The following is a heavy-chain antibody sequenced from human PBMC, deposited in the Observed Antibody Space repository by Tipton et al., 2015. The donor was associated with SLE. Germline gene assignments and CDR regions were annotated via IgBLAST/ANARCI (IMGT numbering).Heavy chain of an antibody. Sequence: TLSLTCAVYGGSFSGYYWSWIRQPPGKGLEWIGEIHHSGSTKYNPSLKSRVTISLDTSKNQFSLKLSSVTAADTGVYYCAREETIFGVVSHTGLAVWGQGTTVTASS. CDR3: AREETIFGVVSHTGLAV. J-gene: IGHJ6*02. V-gene: IGHV4-34*01. D-gene: IGHD3-3*01. CDR1: GGSFSGYY. CDR2: IHHSGST.